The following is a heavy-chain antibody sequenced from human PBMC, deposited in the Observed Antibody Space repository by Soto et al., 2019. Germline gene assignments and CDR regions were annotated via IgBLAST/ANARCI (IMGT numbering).Heavy chain of an antibody. CDR2: IIPIFGTA. D-gene: IGHD3-16*01. V-gene: IGHV1-69*01. Sequence: QVQLVQSGAEVKKPGSSVKVSCKASGGTFSSYAISWVRQAPGQGLEWMGGIIPIFGTANYAQKFQGRVTITADESTGTAYRGLGSLSSEDTAVYYGGRDGGGGGGFDYWGQGTLVTVSS. CDR1: GGTFSSYA. J-gene: IGHJ4*02. CDR3: GRDGGGGGGFDY.